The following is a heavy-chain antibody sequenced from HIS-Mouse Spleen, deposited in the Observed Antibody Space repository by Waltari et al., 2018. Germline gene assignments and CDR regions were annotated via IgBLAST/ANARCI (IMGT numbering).Heavy chain of an antibody. Sequence: QVQLVQSGAEVKKPGASVKVPCKASGYTFTGSSLPLVRQAPGQGLEWMGWSNPNSGGTNYAQKFQGRVTMTRDTSISTAYMELSRLRSDDTAVYYCAMGTGLDGMDVWGQGTTVTVSS. CDR2: SNPNSGGT. J-gene: IGHJ6*02. CDR3: AMGTGLDGMDV. CDR1: GYTFTGSS. V-gene: IGHV1-2*02. D-gene: IGHD2-21*02.